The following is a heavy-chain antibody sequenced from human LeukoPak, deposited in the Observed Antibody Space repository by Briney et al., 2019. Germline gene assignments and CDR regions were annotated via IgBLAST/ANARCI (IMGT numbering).Heavy chain of an antibody. D-gene: IGHD5-12*01. V-gene: IGHV1-69*13. CDR3: VRDMGGHDFYFNY. J-gene: IGHJ4*02. CDR1: GGTFSSYA. CDR2: IIPIFGTA. Sequence: SVKVSCKASGGTFSSYAISWVRQAPGQGLEWMGGIIPIFGTANYAQKFQGRVTITADESTSTAYMEQSSLRSEDTAVYYCVRDMGGHDFYFNYWGQGTLVTVSS.